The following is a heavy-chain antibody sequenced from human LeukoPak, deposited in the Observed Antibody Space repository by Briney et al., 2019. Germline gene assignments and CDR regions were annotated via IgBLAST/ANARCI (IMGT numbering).Heavy chain of an antibody. Sequence: GESLRLSCAASGFNFTNAWESWVRRAPGKGLEWLGRIKSKADGGTTLHATSVEDRFAISRDDSINTLYLQMNSLKIEDTAVYYCTDPPTSLWGQGILVTVSS. J-gene: IGHJ4*02. CDR3: TDPPTSL. V-gene: IGHV3-15*01. D-gene: IGHD1-1*01. CDR2: IKSKADGGTT. CDR1: GFNFTNAW.